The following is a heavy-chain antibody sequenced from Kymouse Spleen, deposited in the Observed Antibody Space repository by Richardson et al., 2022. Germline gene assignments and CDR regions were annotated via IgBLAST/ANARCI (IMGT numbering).Heavy chain of an antibody. J-gene: IGHJ6*02. D-gene: IGHD3-3*01. CDR1: GFTFSDYY. CDR2: ISSSGSTI. Sequence: QVQLVESGGGLVKPGGSLRLSCAASGFTFSDYYMSWIRQAPGKGLEWVSYISSSGSTIYYADSVKGRFTISRDNAKNSLYLQMNSLRAEDTAVYYCARERGLLRFLEWPLYYGMDVWGQGTTVTVSS. CDR3: ARERGLLRFLEWPLYYGMDV. V-gene: IGHV3-11*01.